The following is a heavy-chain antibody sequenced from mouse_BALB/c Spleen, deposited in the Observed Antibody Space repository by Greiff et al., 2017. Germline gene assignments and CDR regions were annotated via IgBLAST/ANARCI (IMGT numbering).Heavy chain of an antibody. V-gene: IGHV5-6-5*01. D-gene: IGHD1-1*01. CDR3: ARESYYGSSPGYAMDY. CDR2: ISSGGST. Sequence: EVHLVESGGGLVKPGGSLKLSCAASGFTFSSYAMSWVRQTPEKRLEWVASISSGGSTYYPDSVKGRFTISRDNARNILYLQMSSLRSEDTAMYYCARESYYGSSPGYAMDYWGQGTSVTVSS. CDR1: GFTFSSYA. J-gene: IGHJ4*01.